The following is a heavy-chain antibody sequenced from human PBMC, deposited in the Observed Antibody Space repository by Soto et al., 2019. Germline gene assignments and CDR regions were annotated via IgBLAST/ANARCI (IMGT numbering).Heavy chain of an antibody. V-gene: IGHV3-7*01. CDR2: IKQDGGEK. D-gene: IGHD6-19*01. Sequence: EVQLVESGGGLVQPGGSLRLSCAASGFTFSSYWMSWVRQAPGKGLEWVADIKQDGGEKHYVDSVKGRFTISRDNAKNSLHVHMNSLRAEDTAAYYCARAQAEQGLVDIDYWGQGSLVTVAS. CDR3: ARAQAEQGLVDIDY. CDR1: GFTFSSYW. J-gene: IGHJ4*02.